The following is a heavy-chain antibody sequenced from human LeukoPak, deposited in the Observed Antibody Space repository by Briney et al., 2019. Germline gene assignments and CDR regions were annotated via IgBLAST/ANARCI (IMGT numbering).Heavy chain of an antibody. J-gene: IGHJ4*02. CDR1: GGSISSSSYY. Sequence: SETLSLTCTVSGGSISSSSYYWGWLRQPPGRGLEWIGSIYYSGSTYYNPSLKSRVTISVDTSKNQFSLKLSSVTAADTAVYYCARRLSGDGYNRGYFDYWGQGTLVTVSS. V-gene: IGHV4-39*01. D-gene: IGHD5-24*01. CDR2: IYYSGST. CDR3: ARRLSGDGYNRGYFDY.